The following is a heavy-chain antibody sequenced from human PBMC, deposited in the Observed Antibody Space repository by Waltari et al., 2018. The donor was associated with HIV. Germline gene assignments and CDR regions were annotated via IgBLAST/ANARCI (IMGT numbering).Heavy chain of an antibody. CDR3: ARGWELRGTLFDP. CDR1: GGTFSSFA. J-gene: IGHJ5*02. D-gene: IGHD1-26*01. V-gene: IGHV1-69*01. CDR2: ITPLLNTP. Sequence: QVQLVQSGAEVKKPGSSVKVSCKASGGTFSSFAINWVGQCPGQGLEWIGGITPLLNTPKHALNFQDRVTFFADESRNTAYMELTNLTSEDTAKYYCARGWELRGTLFDPWGQGTLVTVSS.